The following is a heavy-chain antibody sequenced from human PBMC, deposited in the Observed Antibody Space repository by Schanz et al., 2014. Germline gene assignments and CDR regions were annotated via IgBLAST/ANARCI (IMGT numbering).Heavy chain of an antibody. Sequence: EVQLVESGGGLVQPGGSLRLSCAASGITFSGYSMNWVRQAPGKGLEWVSYISGSSSTKYYADSVKARFTISRDNSKNSVSLQMDSLRPEDTAVYFCAKDLHSNSGNYYSYYFDSWGPGALVTVSS. J-gene: IGHJ4*02. CDR1: GITFSGYS. CDR2: ISGSSSTK. CDR3: AKDLHSNSGNYYSYYFDS. V-gene: IGHV3-48*01. D-gene: IGHD3-10*01.